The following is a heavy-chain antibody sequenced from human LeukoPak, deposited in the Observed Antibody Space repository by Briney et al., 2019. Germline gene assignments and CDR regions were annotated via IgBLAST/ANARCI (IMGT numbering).Heavy chain of an antibody. CDR3: ASLSLGHY. Sequence: GGSLRLSCAASGFTFSSYAMSWVRQAPGKGLEWVSVIYSGGSTYYADSVKGRFTISRDTSKNTLSLQMNSLRAEDTAVYYCASLSLGHYWGQGTLVTVSS. D-gene: IGHD6-6*01. CDR2: IYSGGST. J-gene: IGHJ4*02. V-gene: IGHV3-53*01. CDR1: GFTFSSYA.